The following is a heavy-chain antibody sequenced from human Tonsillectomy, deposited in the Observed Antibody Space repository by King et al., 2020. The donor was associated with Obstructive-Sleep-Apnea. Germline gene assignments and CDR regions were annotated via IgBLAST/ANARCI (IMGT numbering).Heavy chain of an antibody. D-gene: IGHD3-10*01. CDR2: ISSRSSTI. CDR3: AREINYGMDV. CDR1: GFTFSSYS. V-gene: IGHV3-48*04. J-gene: IGHJ6*02. Sequence: VQLVESGGDLVQPGGSLRLSCAASGFTFSSYSINWVRQAPGKVLEWVSYISSRSSTIYYADSVKGRLTISRDNAKNSLYLQMNSLRAEDTAVYYCAREINYGMDVWGQGTTVTVSS.